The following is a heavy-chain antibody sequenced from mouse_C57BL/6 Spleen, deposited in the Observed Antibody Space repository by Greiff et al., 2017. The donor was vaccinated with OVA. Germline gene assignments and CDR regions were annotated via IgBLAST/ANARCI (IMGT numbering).Heavy chain of an antibody. CDR1: GYTFTSYW. CDR2: IDPSDSET. D-gene: IGHD2-4*01. Sequence: VKLQQPGAELVRPGSSVKLSCKASGYTFTSYWMHWVKQRPIQGLEWIGNIDPSDSETHYNQKFKDKATLTVDKSSSTAYMQLSSLTSEDSAVYYCANDYDGGFAYWGQGTLVTVSA. CDR3: ANDYDGGFAY. V-gene: IGHV1-52*01. J-gene: IGHJ3*01.